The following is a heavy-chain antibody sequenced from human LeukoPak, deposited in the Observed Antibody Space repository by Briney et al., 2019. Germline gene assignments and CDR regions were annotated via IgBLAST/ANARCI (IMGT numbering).Heavy chain of an antibody. Sequence: PGGSLRLSCAASGFTFSSYWMSWVRQAPGKGLEWVANIKQDGSEKYYVDSVKGRFTISRDNAKNSLYLQMNSLRAEDTAVYYCARDQPKYCSSTSCLAYYFDYWGQGTLVTVSS. V-gene: IGHV3-7*01. CDR1: GFTFSSYW. J-gene: IGHJ4*02. D-gene: IGHD2-2*01. CDR2: IKQDGSEK. CDR3: ARDQPKYCSSTSCLAYYFDY.